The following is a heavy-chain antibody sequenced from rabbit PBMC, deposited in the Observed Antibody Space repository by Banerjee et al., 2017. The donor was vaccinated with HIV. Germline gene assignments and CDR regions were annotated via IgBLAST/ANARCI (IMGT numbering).Heavy chain of an antibody. CDR3: ARDLAGVIGWNFGL. Sequence: QEQLEESGGDLVKPEGSLTLTCTASGFSFSSKYVMCWVRQAPGKGLEWIGCIDAGSGGSTYYASWAKGRFTISRDNAQNTVSLQLNSLTAADTATYFCARDLAGVIGWNFGLWGQGTLVTVS. V-gene: IGHV1S45*01. CDR2: IDAGSGGST. CDR1: GFSFSSKYV. J-gene: IGHJ3*01. D-gene: IGHD4-1*01.